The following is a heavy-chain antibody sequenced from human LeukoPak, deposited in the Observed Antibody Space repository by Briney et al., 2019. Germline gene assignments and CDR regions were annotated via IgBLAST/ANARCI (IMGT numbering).Heavy chain of an antibody. D-gene: IGHD5-18*01. V-gene: IGHV4-31*03. CDR2: IHYRGTT. J-gene: IGHJ3*01. CDR3: ARDGYSNDAFNY. CDR1: AHSLTTDDSF. Sequence: SETLTLTCPVSAHSLTTDDSFWSWICQFPGKGLEWIGYIHYRGTTNYNPSLKSRLSMSIDMSKDQFSLNLTSVTAADTAIYYCARDGYSNDAFNYWGQGIVVTVSS.